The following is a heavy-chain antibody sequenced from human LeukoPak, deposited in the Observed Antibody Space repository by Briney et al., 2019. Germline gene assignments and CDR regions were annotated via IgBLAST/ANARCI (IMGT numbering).Heavy chain of an antibody. V-gene: IGHV3-23*01. J-gene: IGHJ4*02. Sequence: GGSLRLSCAASGFTFSDSYMTWIRQAPGRGLVWVSVISKDGSTSIYADSVKGRFTISRDNSKNTLYLQMNSLRAEDTAVYYCANNRWLQSGYSDYWGQGTLVTVSS. D-gene: IGHD5-24*01. CDR3: ANNRWLQSGYSDY. CDR1: GFTFSDSY. CDR2: ISKDGSTS.